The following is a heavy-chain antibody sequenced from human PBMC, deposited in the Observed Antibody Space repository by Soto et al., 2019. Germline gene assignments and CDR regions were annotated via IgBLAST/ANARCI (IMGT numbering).Heavy chain of an antibody. CDR2: IYHSGST. J-gene: IGHJ3*01. V-gene: IGHV4-38-2*02. Sequence: SETLSLTCAVSGYSISSGYYWGWIRQPPGKGLEWIGSIYHSGSTYYNPSLKSRVTISVDTSKNQFSLKLSSVTAADTAVYYCARDGNSGAFDFWGQGTMVTVSS. CDR3: ARDGNSGAFDF. D-gene: IGHD7-27*01. CDR1: GYSISSGYY.